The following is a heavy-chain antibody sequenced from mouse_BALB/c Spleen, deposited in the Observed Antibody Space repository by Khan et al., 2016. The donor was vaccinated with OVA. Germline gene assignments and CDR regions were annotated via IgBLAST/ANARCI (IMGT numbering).Heavy chain of an antibody. Sequence: EVQLQESGPGLVKPSQSLSLICTVTGYSITSDYAWNWIRQFPGNKLEWMGFISYSGNTKYNPSLKSRISNNRDTSKNQFFLQLNSVTTEDTATYYCARVYGGDFDYWGHGTTLTVSS. J-gene: IGHJ2*01. V-gene: IGHV3-2*02. CDR3: ARVYGGDFDY. CDR1: GYSITSDYA. D-gene: IGHD1-1*01. CDR2: ISYSGNT.